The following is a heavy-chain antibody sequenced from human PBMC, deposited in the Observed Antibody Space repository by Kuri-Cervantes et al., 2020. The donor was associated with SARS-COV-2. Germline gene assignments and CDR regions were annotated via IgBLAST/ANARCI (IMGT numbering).Heavy chain of an antibody. CDR3: ARHVSLTMIVVVSGDLDY. D-gene: IGHD3-22*01. J-gene: IGHJ4*02. CDR2: IDPSDSYT. CDR1: GYSFTSYW. Sequence: GGSLRLSCKGSGYSFTSYWISWVRQMPGKGLEWMGRIDPSDSYTNYSPSFQGHVTISADKSISTAYLRWSSLKASDTAMYYCARHVSLTMIVVVSGDLDYWGQGTLVTVSS. V-gene: IGHV5-10-1*01.